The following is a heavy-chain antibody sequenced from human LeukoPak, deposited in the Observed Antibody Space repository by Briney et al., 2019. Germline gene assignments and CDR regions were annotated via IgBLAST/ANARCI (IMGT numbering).Heavy chain of an antibody. V-gene: IGHV1-2*06. J-gene: IGHJ3*02. D-gene: IGHD2-21*01. CDR1: GYTFTAHY. CDR2: INPSSGDT. Sequence: ASVKVSCKASGYTFTAHYMHLVRQAPGQGLEWMGRINPSSGDTEYGQRFQGRVTLTRDTSSSTANMELRRLRSDDTAVDYCARDPGYSYAFDIWGQGTVVIVSS. CDR3: ARDPGYSYAFDI.